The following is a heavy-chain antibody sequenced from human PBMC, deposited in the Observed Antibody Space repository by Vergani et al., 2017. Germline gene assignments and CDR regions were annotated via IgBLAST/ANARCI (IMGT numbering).Heavy chain of an antibody. D-gene: IGHD3-3*01. CDR3: ARDYDFWSGYHDGFDY. CDR1: GFTFTSYS. V-gene: IGHV3-48*04. CDR2: ISSSSSTI. Sequence: EVQLVESGGGLVQPGGSLRLSCAASGFTFTSYSMNWVRQAPGKGLEWVSYISSSSSTIYYADSVKGRFTIARDNAKNSLYLQMSSLRAEVTAVYYCARDYDFWSGYHDGFDYWGQGTLVTVSS. J-gene: IGHJ4*02.